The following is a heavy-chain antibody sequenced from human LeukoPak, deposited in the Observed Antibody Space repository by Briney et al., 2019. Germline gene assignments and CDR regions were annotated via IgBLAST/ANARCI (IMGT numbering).Heavy chain of an antibody. V-gene: IGHV3-20*04. Sequence: GGSLRLSCAVSGFTFSSYRMSWVRQAPGKGLEWVSGINWSGGSTGYADSVKGRFTISRDNAKNSLYLQMNSLRAEDTALYYCARDIYGSGGYWGQGTLVTVSS. D-gene: IGHD3-10*01. CDR2: INWSGGST. CDR3: ARDIYGSGGY. J-gene: IGHJ4*02. CDR1: GFTFSSYR.